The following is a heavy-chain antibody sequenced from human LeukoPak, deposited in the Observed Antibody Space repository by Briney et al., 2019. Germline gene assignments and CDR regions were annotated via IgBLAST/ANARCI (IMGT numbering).Heavy chain of an antibody. D-gene: IGHD4-23*01. CDR1: GFTFSSYS. CDR3: ARDDYGGIDY. V-gene: IGHV3-48*01. Sequence: PWGSLRLSCAASGFTFSSYSMNWVRQGPGKGLECVSYISSSSSTIYYADSVKGRFTISRDNAKNSLYLQMNSLRAEDTAVYYCARDDYGGIDYWGQGTLVTVSS. CDR2: ISSSSSTI. J-gene: IGHJ4*02.